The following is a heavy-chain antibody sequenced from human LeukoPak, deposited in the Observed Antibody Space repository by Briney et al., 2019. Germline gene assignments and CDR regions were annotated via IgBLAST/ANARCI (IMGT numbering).Heavy chain of an antibody. D-gene: IGHD1-26*01. V-gene: IGHV1-3*01. CDR2: INAGNGNT. Sequence: GASVKVSCKASGYTFTSYAMHWVRQAPGQRLEWMGWINAGNGNTKYSQKFQGRVTITRDTSASTAYMELSSLRSEDTAVYYCARSSGSYGVFGYWGQGTLVTVSS. J-gene: IGHJ4*02. CDR1: GYTFTSYA. CDR3: ARSSGSYGVFGY.